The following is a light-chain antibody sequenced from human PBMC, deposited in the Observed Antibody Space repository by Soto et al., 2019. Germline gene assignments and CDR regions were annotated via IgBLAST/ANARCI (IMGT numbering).Light chain of an antibody. J-gene: IGLJ3*02. Sequence: QSVLTQPASVSGSPGQSITISCTGTSSDVGGYNYVCWYQQHPGKAPKLIIYDVSNRPSGVSNRFSASKSGNTASLSISGLQAEDEADDYCSSYTSSSTVVFGGGTKVTVL. CDR3: SSYTSSSTVV. CDR2: DVS. CDR1: SSDVGGYNY. V-gene: IGLV2-14*01.